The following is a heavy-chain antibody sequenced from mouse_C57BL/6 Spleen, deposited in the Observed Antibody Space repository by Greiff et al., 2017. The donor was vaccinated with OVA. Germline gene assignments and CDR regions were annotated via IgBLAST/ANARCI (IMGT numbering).Heavy chain of an antibody. CDR2: INPNNGGT. J-gene: IGHJ2*01. V-gene: IGHV1-26*01. CDR3: ARVNYDYYPGLFDY. Sequence: EVQLQQSGPELVKPGASVKISCKASGYTFTDYYMNWVKQSHGKSLEWIGDINPNNGGTSYNQKFKGKATLTVDKSSSTAYMELRSLTSEDSAVYYCARVNYDYYPGLFDYWGQGTTLTVSS. D-gene: IGHD2-4*01. CDR1: GYTFTDYY.